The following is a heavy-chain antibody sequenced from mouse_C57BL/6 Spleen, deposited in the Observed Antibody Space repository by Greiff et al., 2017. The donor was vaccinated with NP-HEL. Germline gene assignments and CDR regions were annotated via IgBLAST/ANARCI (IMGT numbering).Heavy chain of an antibody. CDR1: GFTFSSYA. Sequence: EVQGVESGGGLVKPGGSLKLSCAASGFTFSSYAMSWVRQTPEKRLEWVATISDGGSYTYYPDNVKGRFTISRDNAKNNLYLQMSHLKSEDTAMYYCASRYDYDGGEWFAYWGQGTLVTVSA. CDR3: ASRYDYDGGEWFAY. V-gene: IGHV5-4*03. J-gene: IGHJ3*01. D-gene: IGHD2-4*01. CDR2: ISDGGSYT.